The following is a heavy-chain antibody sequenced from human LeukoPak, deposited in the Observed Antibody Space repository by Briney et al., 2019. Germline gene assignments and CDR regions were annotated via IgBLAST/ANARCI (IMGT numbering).Heavy chain of an antibody. D-gene: IGHD2-2*01. CDR2: VNHSGST. CDR3: ARDSGDQLLLIEDFFDY. CDR1: GGSFSGYD. J-gene: IGHJ4*02. V-gene: IGHV4-34*01. Sequence: SSETLSLTCAVYGGSFSGYDWRWIRQPPGNGLEWMREVNHSGSTNYNPSLKSRVTLSVDTSKNQYSLKLSSVTDADTAVYYCARDSGDQLLLIEDFFDYWGQGTLVTVSS.